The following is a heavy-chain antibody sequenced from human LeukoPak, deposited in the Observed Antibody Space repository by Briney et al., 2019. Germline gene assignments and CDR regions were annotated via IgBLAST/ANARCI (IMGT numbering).Heavy chain of an antibody. V-gene: IGHV5-51*01. CDR2: IYPGDSDT. D-gene: IGHD4-17*01. Sequence: HGESLKISCEGSGYSFTSYWIGWVRQVPGKGLEWMGIIYPGDSDTRYGPSFQGQVTISADKSISTAYLQWSSLKASDTAMYYCARRREDDYGAYPAHWGQGTLVTVSS. J-gene: IGHJ4*02. CDR3: ARRREDDYGAYPAH. CDR1: GYSFTSYW.